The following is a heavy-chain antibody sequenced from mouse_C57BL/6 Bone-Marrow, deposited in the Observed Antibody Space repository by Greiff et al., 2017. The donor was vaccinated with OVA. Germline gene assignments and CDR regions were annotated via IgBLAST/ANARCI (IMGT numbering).Heavy chain of an antibody. CDR3: ALRGYYGYGAGPYFDY. Sequence: VQLQQSGAELVKPGASVKMSCKASGYTFTSYWITWVKQRPGQGLEWIGDSYPGSGSTNYNEKFKSKATLTVDTSSSTAYMQLSSLTSEDSAVYYCALRGYYGYGAGPYFDYWGQGTTLTVSS. CDR1: GYTFTSYW. D-gene: IGHD2-2*01. J-gene: IGHJ2*01. CDR2: SYPGSGST. V-gene: IGHV1-55*01.